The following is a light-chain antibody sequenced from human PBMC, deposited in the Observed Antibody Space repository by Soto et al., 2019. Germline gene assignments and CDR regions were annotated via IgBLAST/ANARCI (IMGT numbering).Light chain of an antibody. CDR3: QQYDNLPFT. V-gene: IGKV1-33*01. CDR1: QDISNY. J-gene: IGKJ4*01. CDR2: GAS. Sequence: DLQMTQSPSSLSASVGDRVTITCQASQDISNYLNWYQQKPGKAPKLLIYGASNLETGVPSRFSGSGSGTDFTFTISSLQPEDIATYYCQQYDNLPFTFGGGTKVEIK.